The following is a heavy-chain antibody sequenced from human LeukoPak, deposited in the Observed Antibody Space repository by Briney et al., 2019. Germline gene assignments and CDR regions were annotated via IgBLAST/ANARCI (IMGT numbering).Heavy chain of an antibody. CDR3: AKDGYYYGSGSYYNPSQDFDY. CDR1: GFTFSSYG. V-gene: IGHV3-30*02. J-gene: IGHJ4*02. D-gene: IGHD3-10*01. CDR2: IRYDGSNK. Sequence: GGSLRLSCAASGFTFSSYGMHWVRQAPGKGLEWVAFIRYDGSNKYYADSVKGRFTISRDNSKNTLYLQMNSLRAEDTAVYYCAKDGYYYGSGSYYNPSQDFDYWGQGTLVTVSS.